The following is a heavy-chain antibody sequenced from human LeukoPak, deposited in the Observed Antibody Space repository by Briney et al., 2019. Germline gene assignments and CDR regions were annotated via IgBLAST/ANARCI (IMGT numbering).Heavy chain of an antibody. CDR3: ARLSMIDTFDI. CDR2: IYPGDSDT. D-gene: IGHD3-22*01. CDR1: GYSFTSYW. J-gene: IGHJ3*02. V-gene: IGHV5-51*01. Sequence: GESLKISCKGSGYSFTSYWIGWVRQMPGKGLEWMGIIYPGDSDTRYGPSFQGQVTISADKSINTAYLHWRSLKASDTAMYYCARLSMIDTFDIWGLGTVVTVSS.